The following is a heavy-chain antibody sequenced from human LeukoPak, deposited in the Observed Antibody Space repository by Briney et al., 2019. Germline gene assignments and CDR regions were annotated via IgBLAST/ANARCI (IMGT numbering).Heavy chain of an antibody. Sequence: GGSLRLSCAASGFTFSNAWMSWVRQAPGKGLEWVGRIKSKTDGGTTDYAAPVKGRFTISRDDSKNTLYLQMNSLKTEDTAVYYCTTDVWDIVVVPAPTRYYFDYWGQGTLVTVSS. CDR3: TTDVWDIVVVPAPTRYYFDY. CDR1: GFTFSNAW. V-gene: IGHV3-15*01. CDR2: IKSKTDGGTT. J-gene: IGHJ4*02. D-gene: IGHD2-2*01.